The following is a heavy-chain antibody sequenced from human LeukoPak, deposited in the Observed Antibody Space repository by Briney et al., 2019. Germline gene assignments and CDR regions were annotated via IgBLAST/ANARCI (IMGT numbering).Heavy chain of an antibody. CDR3: ARLHFGYCSSTSCGY. Sequence: SETLSLTCAVYGGSFSGYYWSWIRQPPGKGLEWIGEINHSGSTTYNPSLKSRVTISVDTSKNQFSLKLSSVTAADTAVYYCARLHFGYCSSTSCGYWGQGTLVTVSS. J-gene: IGHJ4*02. V-gene: IGHV4-34*01. CDR2: INHSGST. D-gene: IGHD2-2*03. CDR1: GGSFSGYY.